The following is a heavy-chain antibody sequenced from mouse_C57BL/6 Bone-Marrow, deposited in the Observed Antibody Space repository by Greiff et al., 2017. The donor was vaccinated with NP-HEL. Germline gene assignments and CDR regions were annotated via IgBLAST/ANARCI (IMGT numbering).Heavy chain of an antibody. CDR1: GFTFSSYA. D-gene: IGHD2-3*01. Sequence: EVMLVESGEGLVKPGGSLKLSCAASGFTFSSYAMSWVRQTPEKRLAWVAYISSGGDYNSYAETVKGRFTIYRENASNTLYLQMSSLKSEDTAMYYYTRDSGDGYYVEFGYWGQGTLVTVSA. J-gene: IGHJ3*01. CDR2: ISSGGDYN. V-gene: IGHV5-9-1*02. CDR3: TRDSGDGYYVEFGY.